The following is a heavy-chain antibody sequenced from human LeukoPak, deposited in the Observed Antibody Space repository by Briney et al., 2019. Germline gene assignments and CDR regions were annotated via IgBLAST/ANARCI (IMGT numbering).Heavy chain of an antibody. J-gene: IGHJ4*02. CDR3: ARALSYYYDSSSDY. V-gene: IGHV3-11*04. CDR2: ISSSGSTI. Sequence: GGSLRLSCAASGFTFSDYYMSWIRQAPGKGLEWVSYISSSGSTIYYADSVKGRFTISRDNAKNSLYLQMNSLRAEDTAAYYCARALSYYYDSSSDYWGQGTLVTVSS. D-gene: IGHD3-22*01. CDR1: GFTFSDYY.